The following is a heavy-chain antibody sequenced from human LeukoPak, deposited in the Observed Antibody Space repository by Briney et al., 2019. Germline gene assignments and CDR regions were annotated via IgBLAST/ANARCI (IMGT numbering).Heavy chain of an antibody. CDR2: ISYDGSNK. J-gene: IGHJ4*02. CDR3: AKGRLPSDVRVLDY. Sequence: GGSLRLSCAASGFTFSSYAMHWVRQAPGKGLEWVAVISYDGSNKYYADSVKGRFTISRDNSRNTVFLQLSSLRVQDAAMYFCAKGRLPSDVRVLDYWGQGTLVTVSS. V-gene: IGHV3-30-3*01. CDR1: GFTFSSYA.